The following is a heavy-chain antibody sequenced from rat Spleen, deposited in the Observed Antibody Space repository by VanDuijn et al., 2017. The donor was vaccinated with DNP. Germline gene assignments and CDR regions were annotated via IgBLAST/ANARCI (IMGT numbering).Heavy chain of an antibody. J-gene: IGHJ2*01. V-gene: IGHV5S13*01. Sequence: EVQLVESGGDLVQPGRSLKLSCAASGFTFSTYAMAWVRQAPTKGLEWVASISAGGGDTYYRDSVKGRFTISRDRAENTQYLQMDSLRSEDTATYYCVRLTITRDYFDYWGQGVMVTVSS. D-gene: IGHD1-4*01. CDR2: ISAGGGDT. CDR1: GFTFSTYA. CDR3: VRLTITRDYFDY.